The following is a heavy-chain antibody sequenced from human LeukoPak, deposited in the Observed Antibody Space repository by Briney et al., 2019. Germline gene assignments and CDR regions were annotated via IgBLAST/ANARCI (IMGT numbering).Heavy chain of an antibody. D-gene: IGHD3-22*01. J-gene: IGHJ4*02. Sequence: ASVTVSCTASGYTFTSYAMNWVRQAPGQGLEWMGWINTNTGNPTYAQGFTGRFVFSLDTSVSTAYLQISSLKAEDTAVYYCAREMGRAPGPKDYYDSSGCSYWGQGTLVTVSS. CDR2: INTNTGNP. CDR3: AREMGRAPGPKDYYDSSGCSY. CDR1: GYTFTSYA. V-gene: IGHV7-4-1*02.